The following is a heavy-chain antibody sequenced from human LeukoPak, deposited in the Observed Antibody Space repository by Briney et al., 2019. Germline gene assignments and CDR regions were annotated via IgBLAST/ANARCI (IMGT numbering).Heavy chain of an antibody. D-gene: IGHD3-10*01. CDR2: INSDGSST. CDR1: GFTFSSYW. J-gene: IGHJ6*02. Sequence: PGGSLRLSCAASGFTFSSYWVHWVRQAPGKGLVWVSRINSDGSSTSYADSVKGRFTISRDNAKSTLYLQMNSLRADDTAVYYCARESYYGSGSYGMDVWGQGTTVTVSS. CDR3: ARESYYGSGSYGMDV. V-gene: IGHV3-74*01.